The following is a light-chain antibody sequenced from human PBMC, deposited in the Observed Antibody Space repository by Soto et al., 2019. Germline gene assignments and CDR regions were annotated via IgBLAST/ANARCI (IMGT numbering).Light chain of an antibody. CDR1: QSIDVW. J-gene: IGKJ5*01. CDR3: QQFLSFPIT. Sequence: DIQMTQSPSTLSASAGDRVTITCRASQSIDVWVAWYQQRPGKAPKLLINDASSLESGVPSRFSGRGSGPEFTLTITSLQPDDFATYYCQQFLSFPITFGQGTRLDIE. CDR2: DAS. V-gene: IGKV1-5*01.